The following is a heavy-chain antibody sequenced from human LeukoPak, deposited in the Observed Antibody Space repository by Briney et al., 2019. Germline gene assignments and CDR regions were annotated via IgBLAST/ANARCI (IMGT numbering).Heavy chain of an antibody. J-gene: IGHJ4*02. CDR1: GFSFSSYG. CDR2: ISYDGSNK. D-gene: IGHD1-26*01. Sequence: GGSLRLSCAASGFSFSSYGMHWVRQAPGKGLEWVAVISYDGSNKYYADSVKGRFTISRDNSKNTLYLQMNSLRAEDTAVYYCAKSPYGGSYFLDYWGQGTLVTVSS. CDR3: AKSPYGGSYFLDY. V-gene: IGHV3-30*18.